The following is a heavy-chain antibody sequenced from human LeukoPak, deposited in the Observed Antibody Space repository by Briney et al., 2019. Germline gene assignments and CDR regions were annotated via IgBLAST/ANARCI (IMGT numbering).Heavy chain of an antibody. CDR2: MNPNSGNT. CDR3: ARAPKRVWGSYRPFDC. CDR1: GYTFTSYD. Sequence: ASVKVSCKASGYTFTSYDINWVRQATGQGLEWMGWMNPNSGNTGYAQKFQGRVTMTRNTSISTAYMELSSLRSEDTAVYYCARAPKRVWGSYRPFDCWGQGTLVTVSS. V-gene: IGHV1-8*01. J-gene: IGHJ4*02. D-gene: IGHD3-16*02.